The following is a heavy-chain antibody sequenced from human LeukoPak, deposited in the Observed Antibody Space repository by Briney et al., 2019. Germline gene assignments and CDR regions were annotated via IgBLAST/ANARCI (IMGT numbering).Heavy chain of an antibody. CDR2: INHSGST. J-gene: IGHJ2*01. Sequence: SETLSLTCAVYGGSFSGYYWSWIRQPPGKGLEWIGEINHSGSTNYNPSLKSRVTISVDTSKNQFSLKLSSVTAADTAVYYCAGASSGYYSLRYWYFDLWGRGTLVTVSS. V-gene: IGHV4-34*01. D-gene: IGHD3-22*01. CDR1: GGSFSGYY. CDR3: AGASSGYYSLRYWYFDL.